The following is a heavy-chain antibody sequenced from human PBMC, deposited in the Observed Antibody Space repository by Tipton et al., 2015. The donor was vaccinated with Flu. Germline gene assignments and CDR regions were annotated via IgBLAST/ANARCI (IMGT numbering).Heavy chain of an antibody. CDR2: INQDGGEK. V-gene: IGHV3-7*01. CDR1: GFTFSTYW. J-gene: IGHJ4*02. CDR3: ARDDGHYYDTSGYIDY. D-gene: IGHD3-22*01. Sequence: SLRLSCAASGFTFSTYWMSWVRQAPGKGLEWVANINQDGGEKYYVDPVKGRFTISRDNAKNSLYLQMNSLRAEDTAVYYCARDDGHYYDTSGYIDYWGQGTLITVSS.